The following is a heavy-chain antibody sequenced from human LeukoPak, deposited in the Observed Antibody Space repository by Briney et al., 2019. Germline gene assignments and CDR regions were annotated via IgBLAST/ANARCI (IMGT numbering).Heavy chain of an antibody. CDR3: AKRYCSGGCCYSLDY. V-gene: IGHV3-23*01. D-gene: IGHD2-15*01. CDR2: ISGSGGST. CDR1: GFTFSSYG. Sequence: GGSLRLSCAASGFTFSSYGMSWVRQAPGKGLEWVSAISGSGGSTYYADSVKGRFTISRDNSKNTLYLQMNSLRAEDTAVYYCAKRYCSGGCCYSLDYWAQGTLVTVSS. J-gene: IGHJ4*02.